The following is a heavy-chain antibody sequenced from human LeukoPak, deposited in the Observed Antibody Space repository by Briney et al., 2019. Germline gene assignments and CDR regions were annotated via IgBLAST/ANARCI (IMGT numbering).Heavy chain of an antibody. CDR2: IYYRGST. CDR1: GGSISSGDYY. CDR3: ARSNYYDRTFDY. V-gene: IGHV4-30-4*01. J-gene: IGHJ4*02. D-gene: IGHD3-22*01. Sequence: SQTLSLTCTVSGGSISSGDYYWSWIRQPPGKGLEWIGYIYYRGSTYYNPSLKSRVTISVDTSKNQFSLKLSSVTAADTAVYYCARSNYYDRTFDYWGQGTLVTVSS.